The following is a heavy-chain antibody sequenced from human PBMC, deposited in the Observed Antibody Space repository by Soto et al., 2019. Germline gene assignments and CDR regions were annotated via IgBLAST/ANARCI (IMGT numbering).Heavy chain of an antibody. CDR3: ARGEDVGSGSYYPKYYYDGMDV. J-gene: IGHJ6*02. D-gene: IGHD3-10*01. CDR1: GYTFTSYY. V-gene: IGHV1-46*01. Sequence: ASVKVSCKASGYTFTSYYMHWVRQAPGQGLEWMGIINPSGGSTSYAQKFQGRVTMTRDTSTSTVYMELSSLRSEDTAVYYCARGEDVGSGSYYPKYYYDGMDVWGQGTTVTVSS. CDR2: INPSGGST.